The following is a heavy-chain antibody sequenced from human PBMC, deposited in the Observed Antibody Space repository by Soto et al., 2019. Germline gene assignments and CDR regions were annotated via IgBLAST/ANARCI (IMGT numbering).Heavy chain of an antibody. Sequence: GGSLRLSCAASGFTFSSYAMSWVRQAPGKGLEWVSAISGSGGSTYYADSVKGRFTISRDNSKDTLYLQMNSLIAEDTAVYNCAKDLSLSSMITFGGDIEERGIWGQGTMVTVSS. CDR2: ISGSGGST. CDR1: GFTFSSYA. J-gene: IGHJ3*02. CDR3: AKDLSLSSMITFGGDIEERGI. V-gene: IGHV3-23*01. D-gene: IGHD3-16*01.